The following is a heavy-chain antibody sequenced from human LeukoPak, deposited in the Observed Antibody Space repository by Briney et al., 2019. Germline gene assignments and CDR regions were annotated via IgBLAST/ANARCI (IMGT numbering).Heavy chain of an antibody. D-gene: IGHD4-17*01. V-gene: IGHV4-31*03. J-gene: IGHJ4*02. CDR1: GGSISSGGYY. Sequence: SETLSLTCTVSGGSISSGGYYWSWIRQHPGKGLEWIGYIYYSGSTYYNPSLKSRVTISVDTSKNQFSLKLSSVTAADTAVYYCARRYDYGDYGIDYWGQGTLVTVSS. CDR3: ARRYDYGDYGIDY. CDR2: IYYSGST.